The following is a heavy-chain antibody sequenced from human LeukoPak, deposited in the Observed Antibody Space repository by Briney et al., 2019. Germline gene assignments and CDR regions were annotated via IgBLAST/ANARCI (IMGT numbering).Heavy chain of an antibody. CDR2: ISYDGSNK. Sequence: VRSLRLSCAASGFTFSSYAMHWVRQAPGKELEWVAVISYDGSNKYYADSVKGRFTISRDNSKNTLYLQMNSLRAEDTAVYYCASLKRGYSSSWGYFDYWGQGTLVTVSS. CDR1: GFTFSSYA. V-gene: IGHV3-30-3*01. D-gene: IGHD6-6*01. CDR3: ASLKRGYSSSWGYFDY. J-gene: IGHJ4*02.